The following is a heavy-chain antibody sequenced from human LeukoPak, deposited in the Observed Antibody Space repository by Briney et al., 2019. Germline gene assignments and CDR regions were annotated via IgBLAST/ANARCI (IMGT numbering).Heavy chain of an antibody. CDR2: INPNSGGT. Sequence: ASVKVSCKASGYTFTGYYMHRVRQAPGQGLEWMGWINPNSGGTNYAQKFQGRVTMTRDTSISTAYMELSRLRSDDTAVYYCARAEYYGSGSSTAFDIWGQGTMVTVSS. D-gene: IGHD3-10*01. CDR3: ARAEYYGSGSSTAFDI. CDR1: GYTFTGYY. J-gene: IGHJ3*02. V-gene: IGHV1-2*02.